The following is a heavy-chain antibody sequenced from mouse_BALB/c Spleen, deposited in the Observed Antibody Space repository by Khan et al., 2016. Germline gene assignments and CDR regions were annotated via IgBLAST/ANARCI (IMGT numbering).Heavy chain of an antibody. CDR2: IDPYDSET. CDR3: ARGSKVFDY. Sequence: QVQLQQPGAELVRPGASVKLSCKASGHTFTTYWMNWVKQRPEQGLEWIGKIDPYDSETNYDQKFIDKAILTVDISSSTAYMQLSSLTSEDSSVYYCARGSKVFDYWGQGTTLTVSS. CDR1: GHTFTTYW. J-gene: IGHJ2*01. V-gene: IGHV1-69*02.